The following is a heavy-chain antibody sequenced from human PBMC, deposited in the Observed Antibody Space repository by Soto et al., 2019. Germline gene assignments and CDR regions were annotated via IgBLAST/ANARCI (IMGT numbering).Heavy chain of an antibody. J-gene: IGHJ6*02. V-gene: IGHV6-1*01. Sequence: SQTLSLTCAISGDRVSSSSSAWNWIRQSPSRGLEWLGRTYYRSKWYNDYAVSLKSRISINPDTSRNQFSLQLNSVTPEDTAVYYCTREAGNDYYGMDVWGQGTTVTVSS. CDR3: TREAGNDYYGMDV. CDR1: GDRVSSSSSA. CDR2: TYYRSKWYN.